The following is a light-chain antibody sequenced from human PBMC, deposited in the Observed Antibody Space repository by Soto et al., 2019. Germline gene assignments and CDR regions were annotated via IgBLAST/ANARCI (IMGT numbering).Light chain of an antibody. CDR2: GAS. Sequence: EIVMTQSPATLSVSPGERATLSCRASQSVSIHLAWYQQKPGQAPRLLIYGASTRATGIPARFSGSGSGTEFTLTISSLQSEDVALYFCQQYNDWPPMYTFGQGTKLEI. J-gene: IGKJ2*01. CDR3: QQYNDWPPMYT. V-gene: IGKV3-15*01. CDR1: QSVSIH.